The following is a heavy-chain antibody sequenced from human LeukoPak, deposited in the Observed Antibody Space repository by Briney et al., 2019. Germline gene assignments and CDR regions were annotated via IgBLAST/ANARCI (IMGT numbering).Heavy chain of an antibody. D-gene: IGHD3-3*01. CDR3: ARDIRKRGYYDFWSGYYKGSPIYYGMDV. Sequence: GGSLRLSCAASGFTFETFCMSWIRQAPGKGLEWVANINQDETEKYFVDAVKGRFTISRDNAQNSVYLQMSSLRAEDTAIYYCARDIRKRGYYDFWSGYYKGSPIYYGMDVWGQGTAVTVSS. J-gene: IGHJ6*02. CDR1: GFTFETFC. CDR2: INQDETEK. V-gene: IGHV3-7*03.